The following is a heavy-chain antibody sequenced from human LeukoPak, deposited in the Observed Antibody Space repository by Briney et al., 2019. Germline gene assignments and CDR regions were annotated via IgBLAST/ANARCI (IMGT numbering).Heavy chain of an antibody. J-gene: IGHJ4*02. D-gene: IGHD6-6*01. Sequence: PGGSLRLSCAASGFTFSSYNMNWVRQAPGKGLEWVSSHTSHSSYTYYADSLKGRFTISRDNANNSLYLQMNSLRAEDTAVYYCARESEYSSNAFDYWGQGTLVTVSS. CDR1: GFTFSSYN. CDR2: HTSHSSYT. V-gene: IGHV3-21*01. CDR3: ARESEYSSNAFDY.